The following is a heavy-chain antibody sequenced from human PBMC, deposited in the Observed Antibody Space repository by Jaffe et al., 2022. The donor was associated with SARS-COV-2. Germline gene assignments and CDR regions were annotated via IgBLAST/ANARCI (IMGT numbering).Heavy chain of an antibody. V-gene: IGHV3-15*01. CDR1: GFTFSNAW. J-gene: IGHJ4*02. D-gene: IGHD1-7*01. CDR3: TTGDNWNYFY. CDR2: IKSKTDGGTT. Sequence: EVQLVDSGGGLVKPGGSLRLSCAASGFTFSNAWMSWVRQAPGKGLEWVGHIKSKTDGGTTDYAAPVKGRFTISRDDSKNTLFLQMNSLKTEDTAVYYCTTGDNWNYFYWGRGTLVTVSS.